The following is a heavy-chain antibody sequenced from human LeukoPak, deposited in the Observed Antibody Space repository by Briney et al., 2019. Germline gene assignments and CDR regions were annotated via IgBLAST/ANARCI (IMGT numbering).Heavy chain of an antibody. D-gene: IGHD3-10*01. CDR2: IIPIFGTA. CDR3: AREITMVRGVMTDY. CDR1: GGTFSSYA. J-gene: IGHJ4*02. V-gene: IGHV1-69*13. Sequence: ASVKVSCKASGGTFSSYAISWVRQAPGQGLEWMGGIIPIFGTANYAQKFQGRVTITADESTSTAYMELSSLRSEDTAVYYCAREITMVRGVMTDYWGQGTLVTVPS.